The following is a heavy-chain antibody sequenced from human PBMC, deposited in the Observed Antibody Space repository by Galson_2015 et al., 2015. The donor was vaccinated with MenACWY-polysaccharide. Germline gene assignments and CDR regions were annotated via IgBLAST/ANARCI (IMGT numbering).Heavy chain of an antibody. D-gene: IGHD2-2*01. CDR1: GYTFTGYY. CDR2: INPNSGGT. J-gene: IGHJ3*02. CDR3: AVVPAALSDAFDI. V-gene: IGHV1-2*02. Sequence: SVKVSCKASGYTFTGYYMHWVRQAPGQGLEWMGWINPNSGGTNYAQKFQGRVTMTRDTSISTAYMELSRLRSGDTAVYYCAVVPAALSDAFDIWGQGTMVTVSS.